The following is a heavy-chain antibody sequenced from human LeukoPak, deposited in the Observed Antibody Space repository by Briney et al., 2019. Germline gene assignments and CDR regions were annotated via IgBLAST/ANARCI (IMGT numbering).Heavy chain of an antibody. D-gene: IGHD3-10*01. CDR2: ISSSSSTI. CDR1: GFTFSSYS. J-gene: IGHJ3*02. Sequence: GGSLRLSCAASGFTFSSYSMNWVRQAPGKGLEWVSYISSSSSTIYYADSVKGRFTISRDNAKNSLYLQMNSLRAEDTAVYYCAREMGRGDDAFDIWGQGTMVTVSS. V-gene: IGHV3-48*04. CDR3: AREMGRGDDAFDI.